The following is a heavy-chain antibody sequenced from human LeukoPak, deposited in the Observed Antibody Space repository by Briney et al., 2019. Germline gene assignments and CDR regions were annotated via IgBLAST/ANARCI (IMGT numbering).Heavy chain of an antibody. D-gene: IGHD3-22*01. CDR1: GGSISSYY. CDR2: IYYSGST. J-gene: IGHJ4*02. CDR3: ASYDSSGYHHHFDY. Sequence: SETLSLTCTVSGGSISSYYWSWIRQPPGKGLEWIGYIYYSGSTNYNPSLKSRVTISVDTSKNQFSLKLSSVTAADTAVYSCASYDSSGYHHHFDYWGQGTLVTVSS. V-gene: IGHV4-59*01.